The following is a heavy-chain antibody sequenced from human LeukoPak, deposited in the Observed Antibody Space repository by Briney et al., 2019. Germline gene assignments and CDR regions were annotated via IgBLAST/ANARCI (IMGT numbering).Heavy chain of an antibody. D-gene: IGHD3-9*01. CDR2: IYTSGST. J-gene: IGHJ5*02. Sequence: SETLSLTCTVSGGSISSYYWSWIRQPAGKGLEWIGRIYTSGSTNYNPSLKSRVTMSEDTSKNQFSLKLSSVTAADTAVYYCARAGYDILTGYYNGWFDPWGQGTLVTVSS. CDR1: GGSISSYY. V-gene: IGHV4-4*07. CDR3: ARAGYDILTGYYNGWFDP.